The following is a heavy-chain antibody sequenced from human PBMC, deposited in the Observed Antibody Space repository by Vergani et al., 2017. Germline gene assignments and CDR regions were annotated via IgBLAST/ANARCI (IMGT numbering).Heavy chain of an antibody. D-gene: IGHD2-21*02. CDR3: ARDPLANCGGDCVDF. V-gene: IGHV4-39*02. J-gene: IGHJ4*02. CDR2: IYYSGST. Sequence: QLQLQESGPGLVKPSETLSLTCTVSGGSISSSSYYWGWIRQPPGKGLEWIGSIYYSGSTYYNPSLKSRVTISVDTSKNQFSLKLSSVTAADTAVYYCARDPLANCGGDCVDFWGQGVLVTVSS. CDR1: GGSISSSSYY.